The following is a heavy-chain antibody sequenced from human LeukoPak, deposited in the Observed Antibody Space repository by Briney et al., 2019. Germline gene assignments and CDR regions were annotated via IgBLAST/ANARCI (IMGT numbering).Heavy chain of an antibody. CDR2: IYHSGST. D-gene: IGHD1-26*01. CDR3: ARQAKFRGQRDY. J-gene: IGHJ4*02. Sequence: SETLSLTCAVSGYSISSGYYWGWIRQPPGKGLEWIGSIYHSGSTYYNPSLKSRATISVDTSKNQFSLKLSSVTAADTAVYHCARQAKFRGQRDYWGQGTLVTVSS. CDR1: GYSISSGYY. V-gene: IGHV4-38-2*01.